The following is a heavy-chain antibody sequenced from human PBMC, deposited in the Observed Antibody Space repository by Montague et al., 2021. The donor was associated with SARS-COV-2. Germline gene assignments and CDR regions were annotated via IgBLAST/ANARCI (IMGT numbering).Heavy chain of an antibody. D-gene: IGHD6-13*01. Sequence: ISGDSVSTNNTIWNWVRQSPSGDLEWLGRTYFRSKWYNDYAVSVKSRITINPDTSKNQFSLQLKSVTPKDTAIYFCGRVFAPAGTFDFWGQGTLVTVSS. V-gene: IGHV6-1*01. CDR1: GDSVSTNNTI. CDR2: TYFRSKWYN. CDR3: GRVFAPAGTFDF. J-gene: IGHJ4*02.